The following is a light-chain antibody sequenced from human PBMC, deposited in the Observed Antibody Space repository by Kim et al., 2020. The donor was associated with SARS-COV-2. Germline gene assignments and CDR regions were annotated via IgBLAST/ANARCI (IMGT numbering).Light chain of an antibody. CDR1: QSVSSSY. Sequence: EIVLTQSPGTLSLSPGERATLSCRASQSVSSSYLAWYQQKPGQAPRLLIYGASSRATGIPDRFSGSGSGTDFTLTISRLEPEDFAVYYCQQYGGSRGSFGQVTKLEIK. V-gene: IGKV3-20*01. CDR3: QQYGGSRGS. J-gene: IGKJ2*03. CDR2: GAS.